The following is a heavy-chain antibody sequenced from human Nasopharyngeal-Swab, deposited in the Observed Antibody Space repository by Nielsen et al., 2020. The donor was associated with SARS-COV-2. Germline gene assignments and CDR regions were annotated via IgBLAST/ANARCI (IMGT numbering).Heavy chain of an antibody. CDR1: GYTFTSNV. V-gene: IGHV7-4-1*02. Sequence: ASVKVSCKASGYTFTSNVLNWVRQAPGQAPEYIGWISTKTGAPTYAQAFTGRFVISLDTSVSTTYLQISSLKADDTAVYYCARENQEYANIWIDYWGQGTQVTVSS. J-gene: IGHJ4*02. D-gene: IGHD1-1*01. CDR2: ISTKTGAP. CDR3: ARENQEYANIWIDY.